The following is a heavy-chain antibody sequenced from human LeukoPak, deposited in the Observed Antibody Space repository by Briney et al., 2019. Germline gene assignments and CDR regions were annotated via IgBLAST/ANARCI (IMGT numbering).Heavy chain of an antibody. CDR3: ARGGITKADY. J-gene: IGHJ4*02. D-gene: IGHD3-3*01. Sequence: PSETLSLTCAVSGASFSSYYWSWIRQTPGKGLEWIGEISHSGSANYNPSLKSRVIVSRDTSKNQFSLKLNSVTAADSAVYYCARGGITKADYWGQGTLVTVSS. CDR1: GASFSSYY. CDR2: ISHSGSA. V-gene: IGHV4-34*01.